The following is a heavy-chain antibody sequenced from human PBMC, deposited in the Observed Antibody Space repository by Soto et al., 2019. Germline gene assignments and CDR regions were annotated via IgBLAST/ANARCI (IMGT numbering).Heavy chain of an antibody. CDR3: ARGPSPYYYYFYMDV. CDR1: GGSFTEYY. Sequence: QVQLQQWGAGLLRPSETLSLTCAVYGGSFTEYYWSWIRQPPGKGLVWIGEVKHSGYTDHNPSLKSRVAISLDTSKNQFSLKLSSVTAADTAVYYCARGPSPYYYYFYMDVWGKGTTVTVSS. J-gene: IGHJ6*03. V-gene: IGHV4-34*01. CDR2: VKHSGYT.